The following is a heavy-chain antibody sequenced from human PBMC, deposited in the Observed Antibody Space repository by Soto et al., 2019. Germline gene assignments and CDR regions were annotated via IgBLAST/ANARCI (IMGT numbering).Heavy chain of an antibody. J-gene: IGHJ3*02. CDR2: IGTAGDT. CDR3: ARNDPERATGAFDI. Sequence: GGSLRLSCAASGFTFSSYDMHWVRQATGKGLEWVSAIGTAGDTYYPGSVKGRFTISRENAKNSLYLQMNSLRAGDTAVYYCARNDPERATGAFDIWGQGTMVTVSS. V-gene: IGHV3-13*01. CDR1: GFTFSSYD.